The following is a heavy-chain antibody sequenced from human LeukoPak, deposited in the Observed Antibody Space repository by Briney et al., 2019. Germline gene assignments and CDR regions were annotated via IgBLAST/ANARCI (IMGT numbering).Heavy chain of an antibody. CDR1: GFTFSSFW. CDR2: TNSDGSTT. V-gene: IGHV3-74*01. Sequence: GGPLRLSCAASGFTFSSFWMHWVRQAPGKGLVRVSHTNSDGSTTDYADSVRGRFTISRDNAKNTLFLQMNSLTVEDTAVYYCGRGMRDYYGLDYWGQGILVTVSS. D-gene: IGHD3-10*01. CDR3: GRGMRDYYGLDY. J-gene: IGHJ4*02.